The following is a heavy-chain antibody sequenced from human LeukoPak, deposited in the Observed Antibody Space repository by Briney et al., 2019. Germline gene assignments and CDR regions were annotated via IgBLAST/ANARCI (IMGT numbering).Heavy chain of an antibody. CDR3: ASGLYYDILTGYSYYFDY. CDR2: ISYDGSNK. J-gene: IGHJ4*02. CDR1: GFTFSSYA. V-gene: IGHV3-30*04. Sequence: GRSLRLSCAASGFTFSSYAMHWVRQAPGKGLEWVAVISYDGSNKYYADSVKGRFTISRDNSKNTLYLQMNSLRAEDTAMYYCASGLYYDILTGYSYYFDYWGQGTLVTVSS. D-gene: IGHD3-9*01.